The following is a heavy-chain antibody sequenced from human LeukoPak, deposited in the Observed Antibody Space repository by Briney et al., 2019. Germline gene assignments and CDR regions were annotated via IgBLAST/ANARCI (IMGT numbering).Heavy chain of an antibody. CDR3: ARVCSGGSCYSVVDY. CDR2: IYDSGST. V-gene: IGHV4-39*01. D-gene: IGHD2-15*01. Sequence: SETPSLTCTVSGGSIRSSYYYWGWIRQPPGKGLEWIGSIYDSGSTYYNPSLKSRVTISVDTSKNQFSLKLNSVTAADTAVYYCARVCSGGSCYSVVDYWGQGTLVTVSS. CDR1: GGSIRSSYYY. J-gene: IGHJ4*02.